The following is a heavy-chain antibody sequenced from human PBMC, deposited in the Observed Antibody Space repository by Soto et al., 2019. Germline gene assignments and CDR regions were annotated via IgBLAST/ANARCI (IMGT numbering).Heavy chain of an antibody. J-gene: IGHJ4*02. D-gene: IGHD2-21*02. V-gene: IGHV1-18*01. Sequence: ASVKVSCKASGYTFTSHGISWVRQAPGQGLEWMGWISAYNGNTNYAQKLQGRVTMTTDTSTSTAYMELRSLRSDDTAVYYCVRTDIVVVTAIQAFDYWGQGTLVTVSS. CDR2: ISAYNGNT. CDR3: VRTDIVVVTAIQAFDY. CDR1: GYTFTSHG.